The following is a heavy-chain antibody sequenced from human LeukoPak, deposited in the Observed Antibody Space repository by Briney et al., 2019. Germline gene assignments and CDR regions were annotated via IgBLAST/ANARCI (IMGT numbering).Heavy chain of an antibody. J-gene: IGHJ4*02. V-gene: IGHV3-30-3*01. CDR1: GFTFSSYA. D-gene: IGHD1-14*01. Sequence: GRSLRLSCAASGFTFSSYAMHWVRQAPGKGLEWVAVISYDGSNKYYADSVKGRFTISRDNSKNTLYLQMNSLGAEDTAVYYCARTTRTVDYWGQGTLVTVSS. CDR2: ISYDGSNK. CDR3: ARTTRTVDY.